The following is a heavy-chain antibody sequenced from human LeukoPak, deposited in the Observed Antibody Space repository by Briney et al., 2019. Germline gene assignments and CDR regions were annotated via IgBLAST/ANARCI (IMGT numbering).Heavy chain of an antibody. Sequence: PGESLKISCKGSGYSFTSYWIGWVRQMPGKGLEWMGIIYPGDSDTRYSPSFQGQVTISADKSISTAYLQWSSLKASDTAMYYCARLPLYCSGGSCYFDYWGQGTLVTVSS. V-gene: IGHV5-51*01. CDR3: ARLPLYCSGGSCYFDY. D-gene: IGHD2-15*01. J-gene: IGHJ4*02. CDR2: IYPGDSDT. CDR1: GYSFTSYW.